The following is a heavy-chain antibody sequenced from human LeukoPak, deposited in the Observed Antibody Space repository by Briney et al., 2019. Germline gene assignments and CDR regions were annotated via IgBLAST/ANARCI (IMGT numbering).Heavy chain of an antibody. D-gene: IGHD4-17*01. CDR2: INHSGST. CDR3: VRVRAGLRGNFQH. Sequence: SETLSLTCAVYGGSFSGYYWSWIRQPPGKGLEWIGEINHSGSTNYNPSLKSRVTISVDTSKNQFSLKLSSVTAADTAVYYCVRVRAGLRGNFQHWGQGTLVTVSS. V-gene: IGHV4-34*01. CDR1: GGSFSGYY. J-gene: IGHJ1*01.